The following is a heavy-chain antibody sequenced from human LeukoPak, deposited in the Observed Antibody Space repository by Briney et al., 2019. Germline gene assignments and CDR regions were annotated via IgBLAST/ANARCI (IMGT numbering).Heavy chain of an antibody. CDR1: GYTFTSYG. Sequence: ASVKVSCKASGYTFTSYGISWVRQAPGQGLEWMGWISAYNGNTNYAQKLQGRVTMTTDTSTSTAYMELSSLRSEDTAVYYCARYYDSSGYYENWGQGTLVTVSS. D-gene: IGHD3-22*01. CDR2: ISAYNGNT. V-gene: IGHV1-18*01. J-gene: IGHJ4*02. CDR3: ARYYDSSGYYEN.